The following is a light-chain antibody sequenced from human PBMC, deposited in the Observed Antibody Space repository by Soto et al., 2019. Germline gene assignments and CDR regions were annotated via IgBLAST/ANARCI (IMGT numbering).Light chain of an antibody. CDR2: GAS. J-gene: IGKJ1*01. V-gene: IGKV3-20*01. Sequence: EIVLTQSPGTLSLSPGERATLSCRASQSVSSSYLAWYQQKPGQAPRPLIYGASSRAIGIPDRFSGSGSGKDFTLTISRLEPEDFAVYYCQQYGSSRWTSGQGTKVE. CDR3: QQYGSSRWT. CDR1: QSVSSSY.